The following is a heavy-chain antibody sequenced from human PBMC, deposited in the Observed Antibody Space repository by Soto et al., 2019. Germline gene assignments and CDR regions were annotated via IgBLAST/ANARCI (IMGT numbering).Heavy chain of an antibody. J-gene: IGHJ6*02. Sequence: ASVKVSCKASGYTFTSYGISWVRQAPGQGLEWMGWISAYNGNTNYAQKLQGRVTMTTDTSTSTAYMERRSLRSDDTAVYYCARDGSSWYYYYGMDVWGQGTTVTVSS. CDR1: GYTFTSYG. D-gene: IGHD6-13*01. CDR3: ARDGSSWYYYYGMDV. CDR2: ISAYNGNT. V-gene: IGHV1-18*04.